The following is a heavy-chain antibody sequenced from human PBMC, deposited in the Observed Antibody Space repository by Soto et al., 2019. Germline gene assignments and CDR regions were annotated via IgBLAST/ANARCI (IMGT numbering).Heavy chain of an antibody. V-gene: IGHV4-30-2*01. J-gene: IGHJ4*02. CDR1: GGSISSGGYS. Sequence: SETLSLTCAVSGGSISSGGYSWSWIRQPPGKGLEWIGYIYHSGSTYYNPSLKSRVTISVDRSKNQFSLKLSSVTAADAAVYYCARSGYSGYDLDYWGQGTLVTVSS. CDR2: IYHSGST. D-gene: IGHD5-12*01. CDR3: ARSGYSGYDLDY.